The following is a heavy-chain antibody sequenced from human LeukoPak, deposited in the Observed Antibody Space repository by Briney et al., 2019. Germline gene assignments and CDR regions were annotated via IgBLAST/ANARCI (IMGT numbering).Heavy chain of an antibody. CDR2: IYYNGNT. V-gene: IGHV4-59*01. D-gene: IGHD1-26*01. Sequence: PSETLSLTCSVSDGSINSYYWNWIRRPPGRGLEWIGYIYYNGNTNYSPSLKSRVTMSVDTSKNLFSLKVSSVTAADTAVYYCARGRSNYYGMDVWGQGTTVTVSS. J-gene: IGHJ6*02. CDR3: ARGRSNYYGMDV. CDR1: DGSINSYY.